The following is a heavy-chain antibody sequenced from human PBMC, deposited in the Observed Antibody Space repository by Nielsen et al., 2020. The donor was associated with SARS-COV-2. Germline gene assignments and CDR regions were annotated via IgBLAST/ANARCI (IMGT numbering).Heavy chain of an antibody. J-gene: IGHJ4*02. CDR3: ARDAPTPRYSSGWYFDY. Sequence: SETLSLTCTVSGGSISSYYWSWIRQPPGKGLEWIWYIYYSGSTNYNPSLKSRVTISVDTSKNQFSLKLSSVTAADTAVYYCARDAPTPRYSSGWYFDYWGQGTLVTVSS. CDR1: GGSISSYY. V-gene: IGHV4-59*01. CDR2: IYYSGST. D-gene: IGHD6-19*01.